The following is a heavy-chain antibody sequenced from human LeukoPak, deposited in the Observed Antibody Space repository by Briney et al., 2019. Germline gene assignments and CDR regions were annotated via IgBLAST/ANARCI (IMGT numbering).Heavy chain of an antibody. Sequence: SETLSLTCTVSGGSISSSSYYWGWIRQPPGKGLEWIGSIYYSGSTYYNPSLKSRVTISVDTSKNQFSLKLSSVTAADTAVYYCARRPITMVRYIDYWGQGTLVTVSS. D-gene: IGHD3-10*01. CDR1: GGSISSSSYY. CDR2: IYYSGST. V-gene: IGHV4-39*01. CDR3: ARRPITMVRYIDY. J-gene: IGHJ4*02.